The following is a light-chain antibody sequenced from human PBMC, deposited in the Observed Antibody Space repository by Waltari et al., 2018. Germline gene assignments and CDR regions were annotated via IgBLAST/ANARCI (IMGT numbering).Light chain of an antibody. CDR1: QSLLYRPNNQNY. CDR2: WAS. V-gene: IGKV4-1*01. CDR3: QQSYTTPLT. Sequence: DIVMTQSPESLAVSLGERATINCTSSQSLLYRPNNQNYLTWYQRKPGQPPKLLISWASTQESGVPDRFSGSGSGTDFTLTISSLQAEDVAVYYCQQSYTTPLTFGGGTRVEIK. J-gene: IGKJ4*01.